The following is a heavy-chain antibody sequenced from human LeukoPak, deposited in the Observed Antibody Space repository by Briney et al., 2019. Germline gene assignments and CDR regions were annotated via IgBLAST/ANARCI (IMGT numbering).Heavy chain of an antibody. V-gene: IGHV3-74*01. Sequence: PGGSLRLSCAVSGFTFSSNWMNWVRQAPGKGLVWVSRINSDGSATSYADSVKGRFTISRDNAKNSLYLQMNSLRAEDTAVYYCARIHNLGILAHFDYWGQGTLVTVSS. J-gene: IGHJ4*02. CDR2: INSDGSAT. CDR1: GFTFSSNW. D-gene: IGHD1-1*01. CDR3: ARIHNLGILAHFDY.